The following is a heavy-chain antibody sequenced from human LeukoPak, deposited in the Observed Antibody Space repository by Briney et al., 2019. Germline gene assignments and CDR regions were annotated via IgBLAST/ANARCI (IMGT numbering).Heavy chain of an antibody. CDR2: ISHSSSYI. J-gene: IGHJ4*02. Sequence: SGGSLRLSCAASGFTFTSYGMTWVRQAPGKGLEWVSSISHSSSYIYYADSVKGRFTISRDNAKNSLYLQMNSLRAEDTAVYYCARDNGRDISSNSVFDYWGQGTLVTVSS. CDR1: GFTFTSYG. V-gene: IGHV3-21*01. D-gene: IGHD2-2*01. CDR3: ARDNGRDISSNSVFDY.